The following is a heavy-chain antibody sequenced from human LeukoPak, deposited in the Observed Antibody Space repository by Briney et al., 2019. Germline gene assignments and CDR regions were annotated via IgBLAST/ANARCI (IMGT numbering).Heavy chain of an antibody. J-gene: IGHJ4*02. CDR1: GGSISSSSYY. D-gene: IGHD5-12*01. Sequence: SETLSLTCTVSGGSISSSSYYWGWIRQPPGKGLEWIGSIYYSGSTYYNPSLKSRVTISVDTSKNQFSLKLSSVTAADTAVYYCARHNLRGYSGYVWPFDYWGQGTLVTVSS. CDR3: ARHNLRGYSGYVWPFDY. CDR2: IYYSGST. V-gene: IGHV4-39*01.